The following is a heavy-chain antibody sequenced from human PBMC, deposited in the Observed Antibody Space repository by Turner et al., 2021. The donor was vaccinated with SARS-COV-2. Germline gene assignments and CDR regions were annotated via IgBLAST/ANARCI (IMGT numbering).Heavy chain of an antibody. CDR1: GGSISSYY. D-gene: IGHD6-19*01. CDR3: GRVSSPVGGIDY. CDR2: SYYSRST. J-gene: IGHJ4*02. Sequence: QVQLQESGPGLVTPSETLSLTCTVSGGSISSYYWSWIRKPPGMGVEWIGYSYYSRSTKYNPALESRVTRTVDTSKNQFSLKLSSVTAADKAVYYCGRVSSPVGGIDYWGQGTLVTVSS. V-gene: IGHV4-59*01.